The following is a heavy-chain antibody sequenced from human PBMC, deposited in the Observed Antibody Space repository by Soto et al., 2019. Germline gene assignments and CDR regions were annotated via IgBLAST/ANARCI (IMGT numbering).Heavy chain of an antibody. J-gene: IGHJ6*02. CDR2: IVVGSGNT. Sequence: GASVKVSCKASGFTFTSSAVQCVRRARGQLLEWIGWIVVGSGNTNYAQKFQERVTITRDMSTSTAYMELSSLRSEDTAVYYCAVDYGSGSYYLSYYGMDVWAKGPRSPSP. V-gene: IGHV1-58*01. D-gene: IGHD3-10*01. CDR1: GFTFTSSA. CDR3: AVDYGSGSYYLSYYGMDV.